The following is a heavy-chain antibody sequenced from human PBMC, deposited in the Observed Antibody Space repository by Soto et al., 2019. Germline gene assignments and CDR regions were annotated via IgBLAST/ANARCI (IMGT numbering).Heavy chain of an antibody. CDR2: IIPIFGTA. V-gene: IGHV1-69*06. J-gene: IGHJ4*02. D-gene: IGHD3-3*01. Sequence: SVKVSCKASGGTFSSYAISWVRRAPGQGLEWMGGIIPIFGTANYAQKFQGRVTITADKSTSTAYMELSSLRSEDTAVYYCARAPATNYDFWSGYYPFDYWGQGTLVTVSS. CDR1: GGTFSSYA. CDR3: ARAPATNYDFWSGYYPFDY.